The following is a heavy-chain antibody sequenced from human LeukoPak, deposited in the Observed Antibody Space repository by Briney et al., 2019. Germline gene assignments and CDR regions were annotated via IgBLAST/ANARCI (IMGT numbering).Heavy chain of an antibody. CDR2: IHYSGST. CDR1: GGSISSYY. CDR3: ARHGGSILTGPQPWYC. D-gene: IGHD3-9*01. V-gene: IGHV4-59*08. Sequence: SETLSLTCTVSGGSISSYYWSWIRQSPGKGLEWIGYIHYSGSTNYNPSLKSRVTISVDTSKKQFSLKMSSVAAADTAVYYCARHGGSILTGPQPWYCWGQGTLVTVSS. J-gene: IGHJ4*02.